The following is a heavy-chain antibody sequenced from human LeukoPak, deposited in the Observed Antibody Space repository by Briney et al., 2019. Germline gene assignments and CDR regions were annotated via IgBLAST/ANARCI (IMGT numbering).Heavy chain of an antibody. Sequence: ASVTVSCTASGDSFTSYYIHWVRQAPGQGLEWMGWINPYSSGADFAQTFQGRVTLTSETSISTAYMELSGLRSDDTAVYYCARDLCRSTSYYYYYGMDVWGQGTTVTVSS. J-gene: IGHJ6*02. CDR3: ARDLCRSTSYYYYYGMDV. CDR1: GDSFTSYY. CDR2: INPYSSGA. D-gene: IGHD2-2*01. V-gene: IGHV1-2*02.